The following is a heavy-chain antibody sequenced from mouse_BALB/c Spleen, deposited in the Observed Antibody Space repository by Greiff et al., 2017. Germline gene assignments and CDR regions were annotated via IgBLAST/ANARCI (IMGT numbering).Heavy chain of an antibody. CDR3: ARSGTMIRGFAY. Sequence: VQLQQSGAELAKPGASVKMSCKASGYTFTSYWMHWVKQRPGQGLEWIGYINPSTGYTEYNQKFKDKATLTADKSSSTAYMQLSRLTSEDSAVYYCARSGTMIRGFAYWGQGTLVTVSA. CDR1: GYTFTSYW. V-gene: IGHV1-7*01. CDR2: INPSTGYT. J-gene: IGHJ3*01. D-gene: IGHD2-4*01.